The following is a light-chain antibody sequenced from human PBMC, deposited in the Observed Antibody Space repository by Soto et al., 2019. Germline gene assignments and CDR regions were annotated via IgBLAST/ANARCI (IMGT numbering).Light chain of an antibody. CDR3: QHYNDWAT. CDR1: QSVSNN. J-gene: IGKJ1*01. CDR2: GAS. Sequence: EIVMTQSPVTLSVSPGERATLSCRASQSVSNNLAWYQLKPGQAPRLLIFGASTRATGIPARFSGSGSGTEFTLTISSLQSEDFALYYCQHYNDWATFGQGTKVEIK. V-gene: IGKV3-15*01.